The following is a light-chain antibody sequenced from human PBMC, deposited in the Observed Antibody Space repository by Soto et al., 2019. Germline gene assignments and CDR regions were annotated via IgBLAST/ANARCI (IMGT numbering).Light chain of an antibody. CDR3: SSYTSTNTYL. CDR2: EVS. J-gene: IGLJ1*01. CDR1: HSDFGGYNF. V-gene: IGLV2-14*01. Sequence: QSVLTQPASVSGSPGQSITISCTGTHSDFGGYNFVSWYQQHPGKAPKLMIYEVSDRPSGVSNRFSGSKSGNTASLTITGLQAEDEADYYCSSYTSTNTYLFGTGTKVTVL.